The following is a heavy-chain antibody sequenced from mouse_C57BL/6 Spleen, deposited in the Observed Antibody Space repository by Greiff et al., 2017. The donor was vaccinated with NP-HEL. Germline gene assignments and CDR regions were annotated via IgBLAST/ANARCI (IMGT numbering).Heavy chain of an antibody. CDR1: GYTFTDYN. Sequence: EVQLQQSGPELVKPGASVKIPCKASGYTFTDYNMDWVKQSHGKSLEWIGDINPNNGGTIYNQKFKGKATLTVDKSSSTAYMELRSLTSEDTAVYYCARERGGPFYYGSTYYAMDYWGQGTSVTVSS. CDR3: ARERGGPFYYGSTYYAMDY. V-gene: IGHV1-18*01. D-gene: IGHD1-1*01. J-gene: IGHJ4*01. CDR2: INPNNGGT.